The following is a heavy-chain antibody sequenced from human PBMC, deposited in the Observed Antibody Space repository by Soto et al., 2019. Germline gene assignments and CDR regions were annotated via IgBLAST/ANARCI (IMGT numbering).Heavy chain of an antibody. J-gene: IGHJ4*02. Sequence: PGGSLRLSCAASGFTFSSYSMNWFRQAPGKGLEWVSSISSSSSYIYYADSVKGRFTISRDNAKNSLYLQMNSLRAEDTAVYYCARAKIAAAVDYWGQGTLVTVSS. D-gene: IGHD6-13*01. CDR1: GFTFSSYS. V-gene: IGHV3-21*01. CDR2: ISSSSSYI. CDR3: ARAKIAAAVDY.